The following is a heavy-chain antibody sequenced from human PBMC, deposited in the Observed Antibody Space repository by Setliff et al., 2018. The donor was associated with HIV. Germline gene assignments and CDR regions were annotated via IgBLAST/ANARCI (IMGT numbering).Heavy chain of an antibody. CDR1: GFTFSTYS. CDR2: ISSSSRSK. Sequence: PGGSLRLSCEASGFTFSTYSMNWVRQAPGKGLEWVSSISSSSRSKYYVDSVKGRFTISRDNAKNSLYLQMNSLRAEDTAVYYCARETRPGLTRSGFDYWGQGTLVTV. D-gene: IGHD1-1*01. V-gene: IGHV3-21*04. CDR3: ARETRPGLTRSGFDY. J-gene: IGHJ4*02.